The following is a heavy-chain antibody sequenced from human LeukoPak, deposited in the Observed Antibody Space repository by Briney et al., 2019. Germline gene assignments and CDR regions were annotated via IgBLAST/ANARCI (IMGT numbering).Heavy chain of an antibody. CDR1: RGSISPEQ. Sequence: TLSLTCTASRGSISPEQCTWIRQPPGQGLDWIGYILNGGSANYPPSMERRTILTVDMKKKQVSLKLNSVTAADTAMYYCARLVDGVNTRVDSWGQGTLVTVSS. V-gene: IGHV4-59*08. D-gene: IGHD3-10*01. CDR2: ILNGGSA. J-gene: IGHJ4*02. CDR3: ARLVDGVNTRVDS.